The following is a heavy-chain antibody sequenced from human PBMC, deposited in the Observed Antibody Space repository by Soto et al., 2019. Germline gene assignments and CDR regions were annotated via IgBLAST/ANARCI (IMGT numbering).Heavy chain of an antibody. Sequence: EVQLVESGGGLVQPGGSLRLSCAVSGFTFSTYWMTWVRQAPGKGLEWVAYIKQDGSEKHYVDSVKGRFTISRDNAKNSLYLQMNSLRAEDTAVYFCARGGSESDYWGQGTLVTVSS. CDR3: ARGGSESDY. CDR1: GFTFSTYW. CDR2: IKQDGSEK. D-gene: IGHD3-10*01. V-gene: IGHV3-7*01. J-gene: IGHJ4*02.